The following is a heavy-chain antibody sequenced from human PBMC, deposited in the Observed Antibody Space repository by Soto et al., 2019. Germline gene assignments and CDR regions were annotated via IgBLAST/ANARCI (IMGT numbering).Heavy chain of an antibody. CDR3: AKDRIRDGYNPDAFDI. CDR2: ISYDSTKT. D-gene: IGHD5-12*01. Sequence: PGGSLRLSCAASGFTFNSYGMHWVRQGPGNGLEWVAFISYDSTKTYYADSVKGRFTISRDNSKNTLYLQMNSLRAEDTAVYYCAKDRIRDGYNPDAFDIWGQGTMVTVSS. V-gene: IGHV3-30*18. CDR1: GFTFNSYG. J-gene: IGHJ3*02.